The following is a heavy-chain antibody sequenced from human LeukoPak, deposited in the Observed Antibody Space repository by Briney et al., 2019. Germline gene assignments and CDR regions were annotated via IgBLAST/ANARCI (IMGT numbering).Heavy chain of an antibody. CDR2: ISYDGTNK. J-gene: IGHJ4*02. CDR3: ARDGWIQVSRTKFDS. V-gene: IGHV3-30-3*01. CDR1: AGCSFSGYA. Sequence: GGSLRLSCVASAGCSFSGYAMHWVRQAPGKGPEWVAEISYDGTNKNYADSVKGRFTISRDNSDDTLYLQMNSLRTDETALYYCARDGWIQVSRTKFDSWGQGTLVTVSS. D-gene: IGHD5-18*01.